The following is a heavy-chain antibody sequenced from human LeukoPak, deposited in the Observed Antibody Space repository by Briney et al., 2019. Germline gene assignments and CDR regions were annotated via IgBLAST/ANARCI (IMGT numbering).Heavy chain of an antibody. J-gene: IGHJ6*03. CDR1: GFTFSSYA. V-gene: IGHV3-30-3*01. CDR2: ISYDGSNK. Sequence: PGRSLRLSCAASGFTFSSYAMHWVRQAPGKGLEWVAVISYDGSNKYYADSVKGRFTISRDNSKNTLYLQMNSLRTEDTAVYYCAKGTSWINPYFYMDVWGKGTTVTVSS. D-gene: IGHD2-2*01. CDR3: AKGTSWINPYFYMDV.